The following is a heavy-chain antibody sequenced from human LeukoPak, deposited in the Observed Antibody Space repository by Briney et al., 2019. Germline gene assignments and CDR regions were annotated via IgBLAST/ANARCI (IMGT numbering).Heavy chain of an antibody. Sequence: ASVKVSCKVSGYTLTELSMHWVRQAPGKGLEWMGGFDPEDGETIYAQRFQGRVTMTEDTSTDTAYMELSSLRSEDTAVYYCATVRLVGTPKKFDYWGQGTLVTVSS. D-gene: IGHD2-21*02. V-gene: IGHV1-24*01. CDR2: FDPEDGET. J-gene: IGHJ4*02. CDR3: ATVRLVGTPKKFDY. CDR1: GYTLTELS.